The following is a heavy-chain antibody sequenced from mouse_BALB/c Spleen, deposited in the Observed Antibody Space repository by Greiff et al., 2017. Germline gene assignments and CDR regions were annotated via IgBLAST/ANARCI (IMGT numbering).Heavy chain of an antibody. J-gene: IGHJ2*01. D-gene: IGHD2-14*01. CDR1: GYTFTSYV. V-gene: IGHV1-14*01. CDR3: AKGYYRYYFDY. CDR2: INPYNDGT. Sequence: EVQLQQSGPELVKPGASVKMSCKASGYTFTSYVMHWVKQKPGQGLEWIGYINPYNDGTKYNEKFKGKATLTSDKSSSTAYMELSSLTSEDSAVYYCAKGYYRYYFDYWGQGTTLTVSS.